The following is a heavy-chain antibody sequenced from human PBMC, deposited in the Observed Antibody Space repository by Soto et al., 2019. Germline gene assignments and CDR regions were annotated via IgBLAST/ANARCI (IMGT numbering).Heavy chain of an antibody. V-gene: IGHV3-73*01. Sequence: GGSLRLSCAASGFTFSGSAMHWVRQASGKGLEWVGRIRSKANSYATAYAASVKGRFTISRDDSKNTAYLQMNSLKTEDTAVYYCTRHLAAAGPDWGQGTLVTVSS. J-gene: IGHJ4*02. CDR2: IRSKANSYAT. D-gene: IGHD6-13*01. CDR1: GFTFSGSA. CDR3: TRHLAAAGPD.